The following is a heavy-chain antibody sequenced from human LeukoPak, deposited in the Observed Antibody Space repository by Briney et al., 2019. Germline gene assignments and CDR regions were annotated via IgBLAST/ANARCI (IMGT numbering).Heavy chain of an antibody. CDR1: GGSISSSSYY. D-gene: IGHD5-12*01. Sequence: SETLSLTCTVSGGSISSSSYYWGWIRQPPGKGLEWIGSIYYSGSTYYNPSLKSRVTISVDTSKNQFSLKLSSVTAADTAVYYCARGYSGYDSLRLGIYWGQGTLVTVSS. CDR2: IYYSGST. V-gene: IGHV4-39*01. J-gene: IGHJ4*02. CDR3: ARGYSGYDSLRLGIY.